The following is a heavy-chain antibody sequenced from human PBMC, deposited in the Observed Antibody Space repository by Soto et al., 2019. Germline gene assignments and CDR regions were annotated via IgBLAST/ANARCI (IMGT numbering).Heavy chain of an antibody. D-gene: IGHD3-9*01. CDR1: GFTFSSYG. J-gene: IGHJ6*02. Sequence: GGSLRLSCAASGFTFSSYGMHWVRQAPGKGLEWVAVIWYDGSNKYYADSVKGRFTISRDNSKNTLYLQMNSLRAEDTAVYYCARDRYDILTGYPTYYYYGMDVWGQGTTVTVSS. CDR3: ARDRYDILTGYPTYYYYGMDV. CDR2: IWYDGSNK. V-gene: IGHV3-33*01.